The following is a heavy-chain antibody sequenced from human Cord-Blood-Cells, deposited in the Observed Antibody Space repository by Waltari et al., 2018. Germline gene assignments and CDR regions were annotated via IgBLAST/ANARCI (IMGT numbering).Heavy chain of an antibody. CDR3: ARDIAAADPVDDY. Sequence: EVQLVESGGGLIQPGGSLRRSCAASGFTVSSNYMSWVRQAPGKGLEWVSVIYSGGSTYYADSVKGRFTISRDNSKNTLYLQMNSLRAEDTAVYYCARDIAAADPVDDYWGQGTLVTVSS. J-gene: IGHJ4*02. CDR2: IYSGGST. D-gene: IGHD6-13*01. V-gene: IGHV3-53*01. CDR1: GFTVSSNY.